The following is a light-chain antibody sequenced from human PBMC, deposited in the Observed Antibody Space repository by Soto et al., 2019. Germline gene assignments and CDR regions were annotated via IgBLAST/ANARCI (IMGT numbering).Light chain of an antibody. J-gene: IGKJ5*01. CDR3: QQSYGTPIT. V-gene: IGKV1-39*01. Sequence: DIQMTQSPSSLSASVGDRVTITCRASQSISSYLNWYQQKPGKAPKLLIYAASSLQSGVPSRFSGSGSGTDFTLTISILQPEDFATYCCQQSYGTPITFGQGTRLEIK. CDR2: AAS. CDR1: QSISSY.